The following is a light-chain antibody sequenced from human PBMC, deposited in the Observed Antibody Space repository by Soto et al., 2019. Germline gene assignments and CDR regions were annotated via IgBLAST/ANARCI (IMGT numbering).Light chain of an antibody. J-gene: IGKJ3*01. CDR2: GAS. Sequence: EIVLTQSPGTLSLSPGERATLSCRASQSVSSSYLAWYQQKPGQAPRLLIYGASSRATGIPDRFSGCGSGTDFTLTISRLEPEDFAVYYCHQYDGSAQFTFGPGTKVD. V-gene: IGKV3-20*01. CDR3: HQYDGSAQFT. CDR1: QSVSSSY.